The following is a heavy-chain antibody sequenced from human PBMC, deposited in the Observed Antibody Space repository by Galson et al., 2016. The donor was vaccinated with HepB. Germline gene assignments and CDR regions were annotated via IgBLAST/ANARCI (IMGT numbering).Heavy chain of an antibody. V-gene: IGHV5-10-1*01. CDR1: GYSFTSYW. CDR3: ARLPNNYYDSSGYRSDAFDI. J-gene: IGHJ3*02. CDR2: IDPSDSYT. Sequence: QSGAEVKKPGESLRISCKGSGYSFTSYWISWVRQMPGKGLEWMGRIDPSDSYTNYSPSFHGHVTISADKSISTAYLQWSSLKASDTAMYYCARLPNNYYDSSGYRSDAFDIWGQGTMVTVSS. D-gene: IGHD3-22*01.